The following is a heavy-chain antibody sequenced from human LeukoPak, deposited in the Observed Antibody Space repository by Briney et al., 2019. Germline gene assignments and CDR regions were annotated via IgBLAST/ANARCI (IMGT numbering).Heavy chain of an antibody. D-gene: IGHD3-10*01. CDR3: AKDDYGSGNGSRGPFDY. J-gene: IGHJ4*02. CDR2: ISGSGGST. V-gene: IGHV3-23*01. CDR1: GFTFSSYA. Sequence: GGSLRLFCAASGFTFSSYAMSWVRQAPGKGLEWVSAISGSGGSTYYADSVKGRFTISRDNSKNALYLQMNSLRAEDTAVYYCAKDDYGSGNGSRGPFDYWGQGTLVTVSS.